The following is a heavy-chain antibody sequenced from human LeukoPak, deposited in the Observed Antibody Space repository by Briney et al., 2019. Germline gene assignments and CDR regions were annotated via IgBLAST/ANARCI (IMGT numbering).Heavy chain of an antibody. J-gene: IGHJ5*02. Sequence: GASVKVSCKASGYTFTNYDINCVRKATVQGLEWMGWMNPNSGHTGYAQKFQGRVTITRNTSINTAYMELTSLRSEDTAVYYCARLYYYDSSGPNWFDPWGQGTLVTVSS. CDR2: MNPNSGHT. CDR3: ARLYYYDSSGPNWFDP. CDR1: GYTFTNYD. V-gene: IGHV1-8*03. D-gene: IGHD3-22*01.